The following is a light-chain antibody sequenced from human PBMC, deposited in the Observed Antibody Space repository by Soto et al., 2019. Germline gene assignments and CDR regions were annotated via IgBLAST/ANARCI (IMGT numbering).Light chain of an antibody. CDR2: ASS. Sequence: DIQMTQSPSTLSASVGDRVTITCRASQSISSWLAWYHQKPGKAPKLLIDASSSLDSGVPSRFSGSGSETEFTITISVQQDDDVAYYYRQQSNTSWTFGQGTKVDIK. CDR1: QSISSW. CDR3: QQSNTSWT. V-gene: IGKV1-5*01. J-gene: IGKJ1*01.